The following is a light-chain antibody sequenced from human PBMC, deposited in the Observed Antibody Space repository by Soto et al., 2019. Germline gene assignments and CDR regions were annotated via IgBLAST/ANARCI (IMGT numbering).Light chain of an antibody. J-gene: IGLJ1*01. CDR1: SRDVGGYNF. V-gene: IGLV2-14*03. Sequence: SSLTRPAPLSGSPGASITISRTGTSRDVGGYNFVSWYQQHPGKAPKLMIYDVNNRPSGVSNRFSGSKSGNTASLTISGLQAEDEADYYCSSYTSSSTYVFGTGTKVTVL. CDR3: SSYTSSSTYV. CDR2: DVN.